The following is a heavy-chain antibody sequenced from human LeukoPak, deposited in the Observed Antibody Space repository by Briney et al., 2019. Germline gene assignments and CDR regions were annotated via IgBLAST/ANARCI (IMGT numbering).Heavy chain of an antibody. D-gene: IGHD5-24*01. J-gene: IGHJ4*02. CDR1: GFPFSSYW. CDR2: IKQDGSKK. CDR3: TRVGYIDGGIDY. Sequence: PGGSLRLSCVASGFPFSSYWMTWDRQAPGKGLEWVANIKQDGSKKSYVDSVKGRFTISRDNAKNSLYLQMNSLRAEDTAIYYCTRVGYIDGGIDYWGQGTLVTVSS. V-gene: IGHV3-7*04.